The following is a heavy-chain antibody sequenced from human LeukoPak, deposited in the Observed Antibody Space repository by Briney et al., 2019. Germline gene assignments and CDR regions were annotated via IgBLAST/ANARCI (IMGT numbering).Heavy chain of an antibody. J-gene: IGHJ4*02. D-gene: IGHD6-6*01. Sequence: GVEGSXXINHSVSSNYNPSLKSRVTISVDTSKNQFSLKLSSVTAADTAVYYCARAQYSSSSGDYYFDYWGQGTLVTVSS. CDR3: ARAQYSSSSGDYYFDY. CDR2: INHSVSS. V-gene: IGHV4-34*13.